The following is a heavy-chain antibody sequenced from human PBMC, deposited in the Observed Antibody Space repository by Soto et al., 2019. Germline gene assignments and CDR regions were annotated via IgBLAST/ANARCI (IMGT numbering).Heavy chain of an antibody. Sequence: QLQLVASGGGVVQPGTSLRLSCTASGFMFTSYVMHWVRQAPGKGLEWVALTSYDGNNKYYGDSVKGRFTVSRDNSKNTLHLQMDSMRPEDTALYYCARWGTTGGFDLWGQGTLVYVSS. CDR3: ARWGTTGGFDL. J-gene: IGHJ4*02. CDR2: TSYDGNNK. D-gene: IGHD3-16*01. CDR1: GFMFTSYV. V-gene: IGHV3-30*19.